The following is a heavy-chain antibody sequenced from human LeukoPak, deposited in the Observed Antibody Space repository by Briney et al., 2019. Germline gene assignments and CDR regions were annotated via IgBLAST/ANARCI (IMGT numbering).Heavy chain of an antibody. D-gene: IGHD3-22*01. Sequence: GGSLRLSCAVSGFTFSTHVMSWVRQAPGMGLDWVSAISGSGDSTYYADSVKGRFTISRDNSKDTMYLQMNSLRAEDTAIYYCAKRDSSGYYPYYFDYWGQGTLVTVSS. V-gene: IGHV3-23*01. CDR2: ISGSGDST. J-gene: IGHJ4*02. CDR3: AKRDSSGYYPYYFDY. CDR1: GFTFSTHV.